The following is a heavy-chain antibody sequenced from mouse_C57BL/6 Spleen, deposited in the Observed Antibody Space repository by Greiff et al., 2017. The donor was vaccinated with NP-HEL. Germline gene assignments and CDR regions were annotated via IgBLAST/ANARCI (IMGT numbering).Heavy chain of an antibody. J-gene: IGHJ1*03. CDR3: ARDGDYGFLDV. D-gene: IGHD2-4*01. V-gene: IGHV5-16*01. Sequence: EVQRVESEGGLVQPGSSMKLSCTASGFTFSDYYMAWVRQVPEKGLEWVANINYDGSSTYYLDSLKSRFIISRDNAKNILYLQMSSLKSEDTATYYCARDGDYGFLDVWGTGTTVTVSS. CDR2: INYDGSST. CDR1: GFTFSDYY.